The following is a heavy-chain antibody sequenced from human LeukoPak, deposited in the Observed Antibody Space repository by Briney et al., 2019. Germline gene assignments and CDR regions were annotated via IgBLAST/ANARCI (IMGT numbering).Heavy chain of an antibody. D-gene: IGHD6-13*01. V-gene: IGHV1-2*02. CDR2: INPNSGGT. Sequence: GASVKVSCKASGYTFTGYYMHWVRQAPGQGLEWMGWINPNSGGTNYAQKFQGRVTMTRDTSISTAYMELSRLRSDDTAMYYCASLGIAAAGTIPPWGQGTLVTVSS. CDR1: GYTFTGYY. CDR3: ASLGIAAAGTIPP. J-gene: IGHJ5*02.